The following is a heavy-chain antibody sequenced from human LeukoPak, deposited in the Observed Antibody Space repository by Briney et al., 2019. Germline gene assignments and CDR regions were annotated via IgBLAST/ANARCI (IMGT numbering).Heavy chain of an antibody. CDR1: GFTFSSYT. J-gene: IGHJ5*02. CDR3: AKELRDTAGFDP. D-gene: IGHD5-18*01. V-gene: IGHV3-23*01. CDR2: TSGSGGST. Sequence: GGSLRLSCAASGFTFSSYTMSWVRQAPGKGLEWVSGTSGSGGSTYYADSVRGRFTISRDNSRNTLCLQMNSLRAEGTAVYYCAKELRDTAGFDPWGQGTLVTVSS.